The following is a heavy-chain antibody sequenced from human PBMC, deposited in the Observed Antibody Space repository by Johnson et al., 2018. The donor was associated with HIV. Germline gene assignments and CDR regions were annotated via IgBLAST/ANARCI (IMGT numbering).Heavy chain of an antibody. CDR1: GFTFSSYW. D-gene: IGHD4-17*01. V-gene: IGHV3-7*04. CDR2: IKQDGSEK. J-gene: IGHJ3*02. CDR3: VKEASRGTVTQAPDAFDI. Sequence: VQLVESGGGLVQPGGSLRLSCAASGFTFSSYWMSWVRQAPGKGLEWVANIKQDGSEKYYVDSVKGRFTISRVNSKNMLYLQMNSLSVEDTAVYYCVKEASRGTVTQAPDAFDIWGQGTVVTVSS.